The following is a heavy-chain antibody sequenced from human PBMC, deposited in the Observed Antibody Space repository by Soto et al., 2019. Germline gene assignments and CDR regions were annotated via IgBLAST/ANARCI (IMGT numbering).Heavy chain of an antibody. CDR3: ARGGLLPDAFDI. CDR1: GGSISSGGYY. J-gene: IGHJ3*02. V-gene: IGHV4-31*03. CDR2: IYYSGST. Sequence: QVQLQESGPGLVKPSQTLSLACTVSGGSISSGGYYWSWIRQHPGKGLEWIGYIYYSGSTYYNPSLKSRVTISVHTSKNQFALKLSSVTAADTSVYYCARGGLLPDAFDIWGQGTMVTVSS.